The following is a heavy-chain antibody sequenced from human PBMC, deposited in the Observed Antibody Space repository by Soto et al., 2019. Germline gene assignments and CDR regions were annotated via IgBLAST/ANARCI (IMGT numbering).Heavy chain of an antibody. J-gene: IGHJ5*02. Sequence: ASVKVSCKASGFTFTSSAMQWVRQARGQRLEWIGWIVVGSGNTNYAQKFQERVTITRDMSTSTAYMELSSLRSEDTAVYYCAAGLYDFWSGYARDWFDPWGQGTLVTVSS. CDR2: IVVGSGNT. CDR1: GFTFTSSA. CDR3: AAGLYDFWSGYARDWFDP. V-gene: IGHV1-58*02. D-gene: IGHD3-3*01.